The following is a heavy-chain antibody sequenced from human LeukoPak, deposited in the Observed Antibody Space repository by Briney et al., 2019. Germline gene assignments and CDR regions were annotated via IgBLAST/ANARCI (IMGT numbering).Heavy chain of an antibody. Sequence: GGSLRLSCAASGFTFSTYAMSWVRQAPGKGLEWVSSLSGTGGRIYYADSVKGRLAISRDNSRNTLYLQMNNLRAEDTAVYFCAKNALLGHPYYYMDVWGKGATVTVSS. J-gene: IGHJ6*03. CDR3: AKNALLGHPYYYMDV. CDR1: GFTFSTYA. D-gene: IGHD1-1*01. V-gene: IGHV3-23*01. CDR2: LSGTGGRI.